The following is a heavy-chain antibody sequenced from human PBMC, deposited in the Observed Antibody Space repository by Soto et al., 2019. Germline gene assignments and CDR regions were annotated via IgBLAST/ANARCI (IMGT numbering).Heavy chain of an antibody. CDR2: IYPDDSDT. D-gene: IGHD2-2*01. CDR3: ARHILRCSSTSCHVSHFDY. CDR1: GYSFPTYW. V-gene: IGHV5-51*01. Sequence: GESLKISCKGSGYSFPTYWIGWVRQMPGKGLEWMGIIYPDDSDTRFSPSFQGQVSISADKSISTAYLQWSSLKASDTAMYYCARHILRCSSTSCHVSHFDYWGQGTLVTVSS. J-gene: IGHJ4*02.